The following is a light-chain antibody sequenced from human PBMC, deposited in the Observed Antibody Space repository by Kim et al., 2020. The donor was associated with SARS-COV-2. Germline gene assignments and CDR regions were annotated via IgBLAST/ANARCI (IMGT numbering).Light chain of an antibody. CDR1: QDITNG. CDR2: AAS. CDR3: QQAVTFPYT. V-gene: IGKV1-12*01. Sequence: DIQMTQSPSSVSASVGDRVTITCRASQDITNGLAWYQQKPGQVPKLMIYAASISHIDVPSRFSGSGSGTDFTLTITGLQADDFAVYYCQQAVTFPYTFGQGTKLEIK. J-gene: IGKJ2*01.